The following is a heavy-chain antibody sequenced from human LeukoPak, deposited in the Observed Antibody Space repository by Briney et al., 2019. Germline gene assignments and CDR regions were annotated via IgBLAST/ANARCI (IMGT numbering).Heavy chain of an antibody. CDR3: ASGDYSGTKPDPIDM. J-gene: IGHJ3*02. CDR1: GYTFTGYY. V-gene: IGHV1-2*02. CDR2: INPNSGGT. Sequence: ASVKVSCKASGYTFTGYYMHWVRQAPGQGLEWMGWINPNSGGTNYAQKFQGRVTMTRDTSISTAYMELSSLTSDDTAVYYCASGDYSGTKPDPIDMWGQGTLVTVSS. D-gene: IGHD3-10*01.